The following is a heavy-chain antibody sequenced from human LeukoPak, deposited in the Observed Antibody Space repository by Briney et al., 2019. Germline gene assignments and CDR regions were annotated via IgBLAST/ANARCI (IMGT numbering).Heavy chain of an antibody. CDR3: ARVGSSGWYHWFDP. D-gene: IGHD6-19*01. J-gene: IGHJ5*02. Sequence: ALVKVSCKASGFTFTAYHIHWVRQAPGQGLEWMGWINPNSGVTGSAQKFQGRVTMTRDKSISTVYMEMSRLTSDDTAVYFCARVGSSGWYHWFDPWGQGTLVTVSS. CDR1: GFTFTAYH. V-gene: IGHV1-2*02. CDR2: INPNSGVT.